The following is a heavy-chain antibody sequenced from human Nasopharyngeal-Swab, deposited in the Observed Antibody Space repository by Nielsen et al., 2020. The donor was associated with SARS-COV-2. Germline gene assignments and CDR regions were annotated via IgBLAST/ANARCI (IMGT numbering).Heavy chain of an antibody. V-gene: IGHV1-46*01. CDR2: INPSGGST. CDR3: ARDLSPGYCSGGSCLDYYGMDV. Sequence: ASVKVSCKVSGYTLTELSMHWVRQAPGQGLEWMGIINPSGGSTSYAQKFQGRVTMTRDTSTSTVYMELSSLRSEDTAVYYCARDLSPGYCSGGSCLDYYGMDVWGQGTTVTVSS. J-gene: IGHJ6*02. CDR1: GYTLTELS. D-gene: IGHD2-15*01.